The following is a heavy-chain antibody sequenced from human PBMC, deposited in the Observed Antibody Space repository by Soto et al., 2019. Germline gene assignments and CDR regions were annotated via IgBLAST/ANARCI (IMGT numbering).Heavy chain of an antibody. CDR1: VFSFSSSA. D-gene: IGHD3-22*01. Sequence: HPGGSLRLSCAASVFSFSSSAMDWVRQAPGKGLEWVSLISYDGSNKYYADSVKGRFTISRDNSKNTLYLQMNSLRAEDTAVYYCARDRVPITMTFDIWGQGTMVTVSS. CDR3: ARDRVPITMTFDI. V-gene: IGHV3-30-3*01. J-gene: IGHJ3*02. CDR2: ISYDGSNK.